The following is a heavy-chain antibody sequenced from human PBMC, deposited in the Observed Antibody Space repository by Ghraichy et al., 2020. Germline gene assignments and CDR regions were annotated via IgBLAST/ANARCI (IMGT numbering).Heavy chain of an antibody. D-gene: IGHD2-2*01. V-gene: IGHV3-23*01. CDR2: ISGSGGST. Sequence: GGSLRLSCAASGFTFSSYAMSWVRQAPGKGLEWVSAISGSGGSTYYADSVKGRFTISRDNSKNTLYLQMNSLRAEDTAVYYCASAIVVVPAAIPSNMYYYYYGMDVWGQGTTVTVSS. CDR1: GFTFSSYA. J-gene: IGHJ6*02. CDR3: ASAIVVVPAAIPSNMYYYYYGMDV.